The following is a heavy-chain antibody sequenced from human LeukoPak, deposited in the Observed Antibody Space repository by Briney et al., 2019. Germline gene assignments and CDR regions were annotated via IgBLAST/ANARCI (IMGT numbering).Heavy chain of an antibody. CDR3: ARDGFGTGSN. D-gene: IGHD3-16*01. Sequence: GGSLRLSCAASGLTFSNYWMDWVRQAPGKGLEWVANIKQDGSEKNYVDSVKGRLIISRDNAKNSLYLQMSTLRADDTAVYYCARDGFGTGSNWGQGTLVTVSS. CDR1: GLTFSNYW. V-gene: IGHV3-7*03. J-gene: IGHJ4*02. CDR2: IKQDGSEK.